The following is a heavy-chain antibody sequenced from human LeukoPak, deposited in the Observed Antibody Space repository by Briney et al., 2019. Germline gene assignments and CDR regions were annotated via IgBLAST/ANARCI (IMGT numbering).Heavy chain of an antibody. CDR2: ISWNSGSI. J-gene: IGHJ1*01. Sequence: PGGSLRLSCAASGFTFDDYAMHWVRQAPGKGLEWVSGISWNSGSIGYADSVKGRFTISRDNAKNSLYLQMNSLRAEDTALYYCAKDRYGRNSGYFQHWGQGTLVTVSS. CDR1: GFTFDDYA. V-gene: IGHV3-9*01. CDR3: AKDRYGRNSGYFQH. D-gene: IGHD4-23*01.